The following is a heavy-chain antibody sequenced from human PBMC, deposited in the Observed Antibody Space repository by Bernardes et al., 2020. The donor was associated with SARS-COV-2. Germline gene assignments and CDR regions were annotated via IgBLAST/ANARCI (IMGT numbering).Heavy chain of an antibody. J-gene: IGHJ4*02. Sequence: GGSLRLSCATSGFTFANYAMTWVRQAPGKGLEWVGVIRSKPYGGTTEYAASVKGRFIISRDDSKSFVYLQMNSLKIEDTAVYFCAGSFYAFYLHYWGQGTPVTVSS. CDR1: GFTFANYA. V-gene: IGHV3-49*04. CDR3: AGSFYAFYLHY. CDR2: IRSKPYGGTT. D-gene: IGHD1-26*01.